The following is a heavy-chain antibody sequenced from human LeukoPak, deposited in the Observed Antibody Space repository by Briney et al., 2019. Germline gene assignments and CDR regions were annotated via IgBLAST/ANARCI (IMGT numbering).Heavy chain of an antibody. V-gene: IGHV3-23*01. Sequence: PGGSLRLSCAASGFTFSSYGMNWVRQAPGKGLEWVSGISGSGGSTYYADSVKGRFTISRDNSKNTLDLQMNSLRAEDTAVYYCARDKYCTSGDCYGGSKFAYWGQGTLVTVSS. CDR1: GFTFSSYG. J-gene: IGHJ4*02. D-gene: IGHD2-8*01. CDR3: ARDKYCTSGDCYGGSKFAY. CDR2: ISGSGGST.